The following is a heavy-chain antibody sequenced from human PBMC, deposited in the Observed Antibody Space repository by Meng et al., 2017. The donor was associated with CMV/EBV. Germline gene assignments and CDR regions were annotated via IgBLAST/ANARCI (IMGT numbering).Heavy chain of an antibody. CDR1: GFAVSGNY. J-gene: IGHJ4*02. D-gene: IGHD4-17*01. CDR3: ARAYDYGDYDSCYFDY. CDR2: IYSGDST. Sequence: GESLKISCAASGFAVSGNYMSWVRQAPGKGLQWVSVIYSGDSTHYADSVKGRFTISRDNSKNTLYLQMNSLRAEDTAVYYCARAYDYGDYDSCYFDYWGQGTLVTVSS. V-gene: IGHV3-53*01.